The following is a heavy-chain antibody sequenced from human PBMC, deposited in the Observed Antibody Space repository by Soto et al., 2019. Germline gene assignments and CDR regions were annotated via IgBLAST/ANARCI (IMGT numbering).Heavy chain of an antibody. Sequence: TXGSLRLSFTGSGFIFFSYSMSWVRQAPGKGLEWVSTISGSVGHTYYADSVKGRFVVSRDNDKNTVYLHMSSLTGEDTAVYFCEKIEMGWFAQWGQGTQVTVSS. J-gene: IGHJ5*02. D-gene: IGHD2-8*01. CDR2: ISGSVGHT. V-gene: IGHV3-23*01. CDR1: GFIFFSYS. CDR3: EKIEMGWFAQ.